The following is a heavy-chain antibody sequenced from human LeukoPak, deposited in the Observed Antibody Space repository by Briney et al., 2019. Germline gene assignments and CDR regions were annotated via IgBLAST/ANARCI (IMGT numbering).Heavy chain of an antibody. CDR3: ARDPLMTTGYYFDY. V-gene: IGHV3-30*04. J-gene: IGHJ4*02. Sequence: GGSLRLSCAASGFTFSSYAMHWVRQAPGKGLEWVAVISYDGSNKYYADSVKGRFTISRDNSKNTLYLQMNSLRAEDTAVYYYARDPLMTTGYYFDYWGQGTLVTVSS. CDR1: GFTFSSYA. D-gene: IGHD4-11*01. CDR2: ISYDGSNK.